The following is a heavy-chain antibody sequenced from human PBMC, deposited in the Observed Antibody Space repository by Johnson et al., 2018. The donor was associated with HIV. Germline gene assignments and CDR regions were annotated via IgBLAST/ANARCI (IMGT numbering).Heavy chain of an antibody. J-gene: IGHJ3*02. D-gene: IGHD2-2*02. CDR3: TTAGYTFSDAFDI. CDR1: GFTFSNAW. V-gene: IGHV3-15*01. CDR2: LKSKVDGGTI. Sequence: VRLVESGGGLVKPGGSLRLSCAASGFTFSNAWMSWVRQAPGKGLEWVGRLKSKVDGGTIDYAAPVKGRFSISRDDSKNTLYLEMNSLKTEDTATYYCTTAGYTFSDAFDIWGHGLMVTVSS.